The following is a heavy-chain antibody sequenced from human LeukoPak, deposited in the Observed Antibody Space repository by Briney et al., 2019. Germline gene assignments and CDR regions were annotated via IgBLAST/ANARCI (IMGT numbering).Heavy chain of an antibody. CDR1: GFTLSSYE. Sequence: TGGSLRLSCAASGFTLSSYEMNWVRQAPGKELEGGSYISSSSSTIYYGDSVKGRFTISRDNAENSLYLQMNGLRAEDTAVYFCARNGASSGRPYHLDYWGQGTPVTVSS. V-gene: IGHV3-48*03. CDR2: ISSSSSTI. J-gene: IGHJ4*02. D-gene: IGHD6-19*01. CDR3: ARNGASSGRPYHLDY.